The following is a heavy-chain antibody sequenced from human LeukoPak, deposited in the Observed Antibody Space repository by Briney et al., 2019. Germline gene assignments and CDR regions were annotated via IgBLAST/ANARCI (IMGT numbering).Heavy chain of an antibody. D-gene: IGHD2-2*01. CDR1: GGTFSSYA. V-gene: IGHV1-69*05. CDR3: ARGLLSSSYYYYYMDV. CDR2: IIPIFGTA. Sequence: GASVKVSCKASGGTFSSYAISWVRQAPGQGLEWMGGIIPIFGTANYAQKFQGRVTITTDESTSTAYMELSSLRSEDTAVYYCARGLLSSSYYYYYMDVWGKGTTVTVSS. J-gene: IGHJ6*03.